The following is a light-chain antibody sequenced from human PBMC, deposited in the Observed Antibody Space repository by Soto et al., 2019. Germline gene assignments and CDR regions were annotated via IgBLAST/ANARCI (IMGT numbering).Light chain of an antibody. CDR2: DVS. V-gene: IGLV2-14*01. J-gene: IGLJ2*01. Sequence: QSVLTQPASVSGSPGQSITISCTGTISDVGGYNYVSWYQQHPGKAPKLVIYDVSNRPSGVSNRFSGSKSGNTASLTISGLQAEDDADYYCSLYTSSRTFDVVFGGGTKLTVL. CDR1: ISDVGGYNY. CDR3: SLYTSSRTFDVV.